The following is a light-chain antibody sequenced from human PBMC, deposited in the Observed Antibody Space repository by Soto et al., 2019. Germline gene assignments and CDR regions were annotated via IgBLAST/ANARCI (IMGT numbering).Light chain of an antibody. CDR2: WAS. V-gene: IGKV4-1*01. Sequence: DIVMTQSPDSLAVPLGERATINCKSSQSVLYSSNNKNYLVWYQQKPGQPPKLLLYWASTRESGVPDRFSGSGSGTDFTLTISSLQAEDVAVYYCQQYYSTPLTSDGRSEVDIK. CDR1: QSVLYSSNNKNY. CDR3: QQYYSTPLT. J-gene: IGKJ4*01.